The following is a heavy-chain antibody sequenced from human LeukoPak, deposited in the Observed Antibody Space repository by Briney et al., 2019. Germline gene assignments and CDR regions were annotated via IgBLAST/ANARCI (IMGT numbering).Heavy chain of an antibody. V-gene: IGHV1-69*05. D-gene: IGHD6-6*01. CDR1: GGTFSSYA. CDR3: ARVGIAARHYYYYYMDV. CDR2: IIPIFGTA. J-gene: IGHJ6*03. Sequence: SVKVSCKASGGTFSSYAISWVRQAPGQGLEWMGGIIPIFGTANYAQKFQGRVTITTDESTSTAYMELRSLRSDDTAVYYCARVGIAARHYYYYYMDVWGKGTTVTVSS.